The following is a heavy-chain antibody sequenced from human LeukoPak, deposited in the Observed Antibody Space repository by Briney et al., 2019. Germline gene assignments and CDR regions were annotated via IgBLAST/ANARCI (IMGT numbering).Heavy chain of an antibody. J-gene: IGHJ4*02. CDR1: GFTFSNVW. CDR3: ATRLRWELSYGGDN. CDR2: IKSETDGGTT. D-gene: IGHD4-23*01. V-gene: IGHV3-15*01. Sequence: PGGSLRLSCAASGFTFSNVWMSWVRQAPGKGLEWVGRIKSETDGGTTDYAAPVKGRLIISRDDSKNTLFLQMNSPKIEDTAVYYCATRLRWELSYGGDNWGQGTLVTVSS.